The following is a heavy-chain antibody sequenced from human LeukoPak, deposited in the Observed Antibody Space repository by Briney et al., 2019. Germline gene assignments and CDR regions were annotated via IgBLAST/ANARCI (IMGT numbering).Heavy chain of an antibody. CDR3: AKDGGRIRFLEWSSFDY. V-gene: IGHV3-43*01. J-gene: IGHJ4*02. CDR2: ISWDGGST. CDR1: GFTFDDYT. D-gene: IGHD3-3*01. Sequence: PGGSLRLSCAASGFTFDDYTMHWVRQAPGKGLEWVSLISWDGGSTYYADSVKGRFTISRDNSKNSLYLQMNSLRTEDTALYYCAKDGGRIRFLEWSSFDYWGQGTLVAVSS.